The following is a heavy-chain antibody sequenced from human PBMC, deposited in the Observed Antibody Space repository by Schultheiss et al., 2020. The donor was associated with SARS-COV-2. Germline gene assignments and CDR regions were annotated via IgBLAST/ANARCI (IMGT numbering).Heavy chain of an antibody. CDR3: ARRRDYFDY. J-gene: IGHJ4*02. CDR2: ISSSGSAT. CDR1: GFTFSDYF. Sequence: GGSLRLSCAASGFTFSDYFMSWIRQAPGKGREWLSYISSSGSATYYADSVKGRFTISRDNAKNSLYLQMDSLRAEDTAVYYCARRRDYFDYWAQGTLVTVSS. V-gene: IGHV3-11*01.